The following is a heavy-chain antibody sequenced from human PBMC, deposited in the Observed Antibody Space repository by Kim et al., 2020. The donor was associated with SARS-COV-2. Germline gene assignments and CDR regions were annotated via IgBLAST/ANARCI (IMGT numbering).Heavy chain of an antibody. D-gene: IGHD3-10*01. CDR2: ISSSSYI. CDR1: GFTFSSYS. J-gene: IGHJ2*01. Sequence: GGSLRLSCAASGFTFSSYSMNWVRQAPGKGLEWVSSISSSSYIYYADSVKGRFTISRDNAKNSLYLQMNSLRAEDTAVYYCARYGYGEVRGVRRYFDLWGRGTLVTVSS. V-gene: IGHV3-21*04. CDR3: ARYGYGEVRGVRRYFDL.